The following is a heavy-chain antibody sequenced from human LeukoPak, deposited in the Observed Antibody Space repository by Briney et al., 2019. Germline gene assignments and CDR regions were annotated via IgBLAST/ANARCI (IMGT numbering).Heavy chain of an antibody. Sequence: ASETLSLTCTVSGGSISSSSAYWGWIRQPPGKGLEWIGSIYYSKNTYYNPSLKSRVTISADTSKNQFSLTLGSVSATDAAVYYCVSPRGFSYGYFDYWGQGTLVTVSS. J-gene: IGHJ4*02. CDR2: IYYSKNT. D-gene: IGHD5-18*01. V-gene: IGHV4-39*01. CDR1: GGSISSSSAY. CDR3: VSPRGFSYGYFDY.